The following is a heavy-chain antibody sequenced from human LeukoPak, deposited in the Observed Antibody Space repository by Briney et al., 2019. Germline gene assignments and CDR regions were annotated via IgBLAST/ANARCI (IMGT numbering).Heavy chain of an antibody. CDR2: IIPIFCTA. V-gene: IGHV1-69*05. CDR1: GGTFSSYA. CDR3: ARAPYYDFWSDSDY. Sequence: SLKVSCKASGGTFSSYAISWVRQAPGQGLEWMGMIIPIFCTANYAQKFQCRVTITTDESTSTAYMELSSLRSEDTAVYYCARAPYYDFWSDSDYWGQGTLVTVSS. D-gene: IGHD3-3*01. J-gene: IGHJ4*02.